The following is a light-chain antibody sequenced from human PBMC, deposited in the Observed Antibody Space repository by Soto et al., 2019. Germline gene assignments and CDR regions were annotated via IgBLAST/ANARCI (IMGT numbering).Light chain of an antibody. J-gene: IGLJ3*02. CDR1: SSDVVVYNY. Sequence: QSALTQPASMSGSPGQSITIFCTGTSSDVVVYNYVSWYQQHPGKAPKLMIFDVSNRPSGVSNRFSGSKSGNTASLTISGLQAEDEAHYYCSSSSGRTTRVFGGGTKLTVL. V-gene: IGLV2-14*03. CDR2: DVS. CDR3: SSSSGRTTRV.